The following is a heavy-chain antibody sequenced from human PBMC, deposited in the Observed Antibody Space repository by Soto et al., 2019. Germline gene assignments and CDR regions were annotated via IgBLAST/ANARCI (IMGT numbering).Heavy chain of an antibody. D-gene: IGHD6-19*01. J-gene: IGHJ4*02. CDR2: IYHSGST. CDR3: ARRGSRLSVAVAAFDY. Sequence: SSETLSLTCAVSGGSISSPNLWTWVRQPPGKGLEWIGEIYHSGSTTFNPSLKSRLTVSVDTSKNHFSLKLTSVTAADTAVYFCARRGSRLSVAVAAFDYWSQGTLVTVSS. CDR1: GGSISSPNL. V-gene: IGHV4-4*02.